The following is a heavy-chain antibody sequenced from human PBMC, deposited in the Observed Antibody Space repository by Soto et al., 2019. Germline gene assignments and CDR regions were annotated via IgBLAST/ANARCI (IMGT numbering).Heavy chain of an antibody. D-gene: IGHD4-17*01. V-gene: IGHV4-4*02. J-gene: IGHJ6*02. CDR1: GGSISNSNW. CDR3: ARVVFEDYGDNSVYYALDV. CDR2: IYRSGNT. Sequence: SETLPLTCTVSGGSISNSNWWIWVRQPPGKGLEWVWEIYRSGNTNSNPSLTDRVTFSLDKSKNQFSLRLESVTAADTAVYYCARVVFEDYGDNSVYYALDVWGQGKTVAFTS.